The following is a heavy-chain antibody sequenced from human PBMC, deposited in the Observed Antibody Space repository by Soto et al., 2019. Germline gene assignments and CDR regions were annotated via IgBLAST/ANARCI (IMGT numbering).Heavy chain of an antibody. D-gene: IGHD2-8*01. Sequence: GGSLRLSCAASGFTFGSYAMTWVRQAPGKGLEWVSSISGGGTTYHADSVKGRFTISRDNSKNTLYLQMNSLRAEDTAVYYCASNGGHHDAFDIWGQGTMVTVSS. J-gene: IGHJ3*02. CDR1: GFTFGSYA. V-gene: IGHV3-23*01. CDR3: ASNGGHHDAFDI. CDR2: ISGGGTT.